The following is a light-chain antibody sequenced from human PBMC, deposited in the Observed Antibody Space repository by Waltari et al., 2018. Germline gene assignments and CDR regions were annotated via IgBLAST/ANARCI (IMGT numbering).Light chain of an antibody. J-gene: IGLJ2*01. V-gene: IGLV2-23*02. CDR2: EVR. CDR3: CSYAGSRTFVV. Sequence: QSALTQPASVSGSPGQSITISCSGTSSDVGSYNLVSWYQQYTGKAPKLMIFEVRKRPSGASNRFSGSKSGNTASLTISGLQAEDEADYYCCSYAGSRTFVVFGGGTKVTVL. CDR1: SSDVGSYNL.